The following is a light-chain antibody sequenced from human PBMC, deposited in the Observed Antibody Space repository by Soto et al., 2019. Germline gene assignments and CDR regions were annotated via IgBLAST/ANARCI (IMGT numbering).Light chain of an antibody. V-gene: IGKV3-15*01. J-gene: IGKJ1*01. CDR3: QQYNKWPQT. CDR2: SAS. Sequence: EVVMTQSPATLSVSPGERATLSCRASQSVGSNLAWYQQKPGQAPRLLIYSASTRAPGIPAKFSGSGSGTEFTLTISNQQSEDFAGYFCQQYNKWPQTFGQWTKVEIK. CDR1: QSVGSN.